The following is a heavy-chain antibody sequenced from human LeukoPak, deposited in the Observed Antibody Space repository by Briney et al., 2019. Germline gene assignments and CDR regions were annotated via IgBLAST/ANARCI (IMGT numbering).Heavy chain of an antibody. CDR3: ARDWGYYDSSGYYSHDY. J-gene: IGHJ4*02. CDR1: GYTFTGYY. D-gene: IGHD3-22*01. V-gene: IGHV1-2*02. CDR2: INPNSGGT. Sequence: ASVKVSCKASGYTFTGYYMHWVRQAPGQGLEWMGWINPNSGGTSYAQKFQGRVTMTRDTSISTAYMELSRLRSDDTAVYYCARDWGYYDSSGYYSHDYWGQGTLVTVSS.